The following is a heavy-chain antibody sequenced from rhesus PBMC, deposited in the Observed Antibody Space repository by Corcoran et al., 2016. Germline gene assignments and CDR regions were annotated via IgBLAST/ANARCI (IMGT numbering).Heavy chain of an antibody. J-gene: IGHJ4*01. CDR2: IYGSSPRT. V-gene: IGHV4S10*01. Sequence: QVQLQESGPGVVKPSETLPLTCAVSGGSISDSYRWSWIRQPPGKGLEWIGYIYGSSPRTNDHPSLKHRVTISKDTSENQFSLKLSSVTAADTAVYYCARERGYNRWTGSGYWGQGVLVTVSS. CDR3: ARERGYNRWTGSGY. CDR1: GGSISDSYR. D-gene: IGHD3-3*01.